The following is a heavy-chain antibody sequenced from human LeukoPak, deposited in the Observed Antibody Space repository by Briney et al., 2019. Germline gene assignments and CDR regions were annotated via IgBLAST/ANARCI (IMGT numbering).Heavy chain of an antibody. D-gene: IGHD2-15*01. J-gene: IGHJ5*02. CDR2: INPHSGGT. Sequence: ASVKVSCKASGYTFASFYIHWVRQAPGQGLEWMGWINPHSGGTNYAQKFQGRVTMTRDTSITTAYMELSRLRSDDTAVYYCAREVIVAAIAGWFDPWGQGTLVTVSS. CDR1: GYTFASFY. V-gene: IGHV1-2*02. CDR3: AREVIVAAIAGWFDP.